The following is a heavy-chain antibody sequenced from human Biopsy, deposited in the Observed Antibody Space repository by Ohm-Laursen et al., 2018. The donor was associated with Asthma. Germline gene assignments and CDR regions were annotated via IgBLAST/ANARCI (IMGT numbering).Heavy chain of an antibody. CDR2: ISWNSRSI. D-gene: IGHD4/OR15-4a*01. CDR1: GLNFEDYV. Sequence: LSLTCAVSGLNFEDYVMHCVRQAPGKGLVWVSGISWNSRSIGYGDTVKCRFTISRDNTKNSLYLQMNSLRPEDTAMYYCRALPARTICFDYWGQGTLVTVSS. CDR3: RALPARTICFDY. V-gene: IGHV3-9*01. J-gene: IGHJ4*02.